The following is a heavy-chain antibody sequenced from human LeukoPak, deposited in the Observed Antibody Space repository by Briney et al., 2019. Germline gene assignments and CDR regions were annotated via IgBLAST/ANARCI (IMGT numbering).Heavy chain of an antibody. V-gene: IGHV1-69*13. CDR2: IIPIFGTA. J-gene: IGHJ4*02. CDR3: AKAPNAVAPFDY. D-gene: IGHD6-19*01. CDR1: GGTFSSYA. Sequence: SVKVSCKASGGTFSSYAISWVRQAPGQGLEWMGGIIPIFGTANYAQKFQGRVTITADESTSTAYMELSSLRSEDTAVYYCAKAPNAVAPFDYWGQGTLVTVSS.